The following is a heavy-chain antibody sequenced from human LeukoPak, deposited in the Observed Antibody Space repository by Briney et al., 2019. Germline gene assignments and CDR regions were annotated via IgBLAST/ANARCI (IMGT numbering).Heavy chain of an antibody. J-gene: IGHJ4*02. V-gene: IGHV3-30-3*01. CDR1: GFTFSSYA. CDR3: ARDPKRGPRSLVRGKLDY. D-gene: IGHD6-13*01. CDR2: ISYEGSNK. Sequence: GGSLRLSCAASGFTFSSYAMHWVRQAPGKGLEWVAVISYEGSNKYYADSVKGRFTISRDNSKNTLYLQMNSLRAEDTAVYYCARDPKRGPRSLVRGKLDYWGQGTLVTVSS.